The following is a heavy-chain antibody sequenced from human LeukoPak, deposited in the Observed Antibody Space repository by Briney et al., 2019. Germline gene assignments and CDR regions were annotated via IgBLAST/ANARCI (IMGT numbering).Heavy chain of an antibody. J-gene: IGHJ4*02. Sequence: SETLSLTCTVSGGSFSSGDYYWSWIRQPPGKGLEWIGYIYYSGSTYYNPSLKSRVTISVDTSKNQFSLKLSSVTAADTAVYYCAREVGANFDYWGQGTLVTVSS. D-gene: IGHD1-26*01. CDR2: IYYSGST. V-gene: IGHV4-30-4*08. CDR3: AREVGANFDY. CDR1: GGSFSSGDYY.